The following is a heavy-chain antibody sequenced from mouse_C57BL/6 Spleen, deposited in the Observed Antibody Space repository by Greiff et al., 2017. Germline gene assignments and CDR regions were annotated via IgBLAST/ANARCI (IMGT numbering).Heavy chain of an antibody. D-gene: IGHD2-1*01. J-gene: IGHJ4*01. V-gene: IGHV5-9-1*02. CDR2: ISSGGDYI. CDR3: TRVYGNYEGYYAMDY. CDR1: GFTFSSYA. Sequence: EVQVVESGEGLVKPGGSLKLSCAASGFTFSSYAMSWVRQTPEKRLEWVAYISSGGDYIYYADTVKGRFTISRDNARNTLYLQMSSLKSEDTAMYYCTRVYGNYEGYYAMDYWGQGTSVTVSS.